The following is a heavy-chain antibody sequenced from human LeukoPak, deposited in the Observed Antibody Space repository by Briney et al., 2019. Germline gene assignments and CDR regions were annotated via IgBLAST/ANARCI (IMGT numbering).Heavy chain of an antibody. CDR1: GFTFSSYS. CDR3: ARDMVGYCSSTSCYGGGLYNWFDP. Sequence: GGSLRLSCAASGFTFSSYSVNWVRQAPGKGLEWVSSISSSSSYIYYADSVKGRFTISRDNAKNSLYLQMNSLRAEDTAVYYCARDMVGYCSSTSCYGGGLYNWFDPWGQGTLVTVSS. J-gene: IGHJ5*02. D-gene: IGHD2-2*01. CDR2: ISSSSSYI. V-gene: IGHV3-21*01.